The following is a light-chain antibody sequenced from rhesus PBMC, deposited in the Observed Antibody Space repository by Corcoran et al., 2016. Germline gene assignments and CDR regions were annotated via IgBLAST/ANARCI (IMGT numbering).Light chain of an antibody. CDR2: DVT. Sequence: QAASTQSPSVSGSPRQSVTISCTVTRSDIGCYNRVTWYQHHPGKAPKLMIYDVTTRPSGVSDRFPGSKSGNTASLTISGLQAEDDADYYCSSYASGSSWLFGGGTRLTVL. CDR3: SSYASGSSWL. J-gene: IGLJ3*01. CDR1: RSDIGCYNR. V-gene: IGLV2-13*03.